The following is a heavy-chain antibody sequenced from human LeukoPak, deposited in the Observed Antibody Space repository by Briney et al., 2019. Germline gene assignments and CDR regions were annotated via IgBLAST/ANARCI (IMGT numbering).Heavy chain of an antibody. CDR1: GYTFTSYD. CDR2: MNPNRGNT. Sequence: ASVKVSCKASGYTFTSYDINWVRQATGQGLEWMGWMNPNRGNTGYAQKFQGRVTMTRSTSISTAYMELSSLRSEDTAVYYCARSPVHLEYYYMDVWGKGTTVTVSS. V-gene: IGHV1-8*01. CDR3: ARSPVHLEYYYMDV. D-gene: IGHD3-3*01. J-gene: IGHJ6*03.